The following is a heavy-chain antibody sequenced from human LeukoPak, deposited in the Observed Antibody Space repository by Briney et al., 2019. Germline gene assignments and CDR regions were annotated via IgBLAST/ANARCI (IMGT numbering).Heavy chain of an antibody. J-gene: IGHJ3*02. CDR2: ISSSGSTR. Sequence: GGSLRLSCAASGFTFSSYEMNWVRQAPGKGLEWVSYISSSGSTRYYADSVKGRFTISRDNAKNSLYLQMNSLRAEDTAVYYCARVYDSSGQTTGDAFDIWGQGTMVTVSS. CDR1: GFTFSSYE. CDR3: ARVYDSSGQTTGDAFDI. D-gene: IGHD3-22*01. V-gene: IGHV3-48*03.